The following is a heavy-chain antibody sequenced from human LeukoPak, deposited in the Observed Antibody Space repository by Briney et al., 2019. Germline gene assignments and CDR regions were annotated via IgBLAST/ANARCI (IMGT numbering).Heavy chain of an antibody. CDR3: ARDLGYSGYDGGIDY. J-gene: IGHJ4*02. D-gene: IGHD5-12*01. Sequence: ASVKVSCKASGYTFTSYGINWVRQATGQGLEWMGWMNPNSGNTGYAQKFQGRVTMTRNTSISTAYMELSSLRSDDTAVYYCARDLGYSGYDGGIDYWGQGTLVTVSS. V-gene: IGHV1-8*01. CDR1: GYTFTSYG. CDR2: MNPNSGNT.